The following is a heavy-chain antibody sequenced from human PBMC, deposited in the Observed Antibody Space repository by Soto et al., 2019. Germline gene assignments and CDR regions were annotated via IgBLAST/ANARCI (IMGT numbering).Heavy chain of an antibody. Sequence: SETLSLTCTVSGGSISSGDYYWSWIRQPPGKGLEWIGYIYYSGSTYYNPSLKSRVTISVETSKNQFSLKLSCVTAAETAVYYSARDGGEYCSGGSCYSNYYGMDVWGQGSTVTVS. V-gene: IGHV4-30-4*01. CDR2: IYYSGST. CDR1: GGSISSGDYY. J-gene: IGHJ6*02. D-gene: IGHD2-15*01. CDR3: ARDGGEYCSGGSCYSNYYGMDV.